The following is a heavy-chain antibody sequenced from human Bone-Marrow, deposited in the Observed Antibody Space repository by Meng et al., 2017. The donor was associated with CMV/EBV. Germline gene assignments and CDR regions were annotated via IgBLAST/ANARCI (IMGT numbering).Heavy chain of an antibody. J-gene: IGHJ6*02. V-gene: IGHV3-23*01. CDR3: AKDLWATVTIHYYYGMDV. CDR2: ISGSGGST. CDR1: GFTFNSYA. D-gene: IGHD4-11*01. Sequence: GESLKISCAVSGFTFNSYAMSWVRQAPGKGLEWVSAISGSGGSTYYADSVKGRFTISRDNSKNTLYLQMNSLRAEDTAVYYCAKDLWATVTIHYYYGMDVWGQGTTVTVSS.